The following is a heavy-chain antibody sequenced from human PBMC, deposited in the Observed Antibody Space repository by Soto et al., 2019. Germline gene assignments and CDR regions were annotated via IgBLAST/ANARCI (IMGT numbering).Heavy chain of an antibody. CDR3: ARVPKLPRNSGDHH. J-gene: IGHJ5*02. CDR1: GGSISSGGYD. Sequence: SETLSLTCTVSGGSISSGGYDWSWIRQHPGKGLEWIGYIYYSGSTYYNPSLKSRVTISVDTSKNQFSLKLSSVTAADTAVYYCARVPKLPRNSGDHHWGQGTLVTVSS. V-gene: IGHV4-31*03. D-gene: IGHD2-15*01. CDR2: IYYSGST.